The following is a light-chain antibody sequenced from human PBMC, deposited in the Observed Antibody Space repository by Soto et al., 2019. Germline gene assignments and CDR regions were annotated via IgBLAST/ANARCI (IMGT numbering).Light chain of an antibody. V-gene: IGKV3-15*01. CDR3: QQYNNWLT. CDR2: GAS. Sequence: EIVMTQSPATLSVSPGERVTLSCRASESIDFNLAWYQQKPGQAPRLLIYGASNRATGIPARFSGSGSGTEFALTISSLQSEDFARCSWQQYNNWLTFGGGTKVDIK. CDR1: ESIDFN. J-gene: IGKJ4*01.